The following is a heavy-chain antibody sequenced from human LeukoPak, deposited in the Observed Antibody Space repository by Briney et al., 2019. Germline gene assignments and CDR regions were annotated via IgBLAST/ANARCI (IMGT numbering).Heavy chain of an antibody. V-gene: IGHV3-15*01. D-gene: IGHD2-15*01. CDR1: GFTLTHAW. J-gene: IGHJ6*03. CDR3: TGQRGTDYYYYMDV. Sequence: PGGSLRLSCAASGFTLTHAWMTWVRQTPGKGLEWVGRIKSKTDGATTDYAAPVKGRFTISRDDSKNTLYLQMNSLKTEDTAVYYCTGQRGTDYYYYMDVWGKGTTVTVSS. CDR2: IKSKTDGATT.